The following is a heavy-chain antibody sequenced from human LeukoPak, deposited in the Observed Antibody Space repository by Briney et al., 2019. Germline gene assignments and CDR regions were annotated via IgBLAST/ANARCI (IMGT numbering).Heavy chain of an antibody. Sequence: GGSLRLSCAASGFTFSRYWMTWVCQAPGKGLEWVANIKQDGSGKYYVDSVKGRFTISRDNAKNSLYLQMNSLRAEDTAVYYCARDHGGWYYFDFWGQGTLVTVSS. CDR3: ARDHGGWYYFDF. CDR1: GFTFSRYW. V-gene: IGHV3-7*01. CDR2: IKQDGSGK. D-gene: IGHD6-19*01. J-gene: IGHJ4*02.